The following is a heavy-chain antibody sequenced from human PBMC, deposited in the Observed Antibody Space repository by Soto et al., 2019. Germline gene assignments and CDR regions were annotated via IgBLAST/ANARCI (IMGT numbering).Heavy chain of an antibody. V-gene: IGHV4-59*08. CDR3: ARHRRTTVAKFYFDY. CDR2: IFDSGNT. J-gene: IGHJ4*02. Sequence: SETLSLTCTVSGGSINSYCWSWIRQPPGKGLEWIAYIFDSGNTNYNPSLKSRVTMSVDTSKNQFSLKLTSVTAADTAVYYCARHRRTTVAKFYFDYWGQGALVTIXS. CDR1: GGSINSYC. D-gene: IGHD4-4*01.